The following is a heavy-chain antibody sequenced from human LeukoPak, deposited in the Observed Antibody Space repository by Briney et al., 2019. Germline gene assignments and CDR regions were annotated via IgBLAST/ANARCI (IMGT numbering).Heavy chain of an antibody. CDR3: ARDMVGDGYKRVRWYFDY. Sequence: SETLSLTCTVSGGSISSYYWSWIRQPAGKGVEWIGRIYTSGSTNYNPSLQCLVTMSVDTSKNQFSLKLSSVPAADTAVYYCARDMVGDGYKRVRWYFDYWGQGTLVTVSS. CDR2: IYTSGST. CDR1: GGSISSYY. D-gene: IGHD5-24*01. J-gene: IGHJ4*02. V-gene: IGHV4-4*07.